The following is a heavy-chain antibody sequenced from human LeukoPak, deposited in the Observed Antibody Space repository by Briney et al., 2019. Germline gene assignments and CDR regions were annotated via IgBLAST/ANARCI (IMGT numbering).Heavy chain of an antibody. CDR3: ASLADGYDSSESLLDA. CDR2: IYYTGST. V-gene: IGHV4-39*01. CDR1: DSINSHHHY. J-gene: IGHJ6*02. Sequence: SETLSLTCTVSDSINSHHHYWGWIRQPPGKGLEWIGSIYYTGSTYYNPSLKSRVTISVDTSKNQFSLKVSSVTAADTALYHCASLADGYDSSESLLDAWGQGTTVTGSS. D-gene: IGHD3-22*01.